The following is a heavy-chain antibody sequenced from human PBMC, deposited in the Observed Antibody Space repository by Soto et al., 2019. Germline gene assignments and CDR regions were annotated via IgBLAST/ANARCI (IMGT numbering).Heavy chain of an antibody. CDR1: GGSISSSSYY. V-gene: IGHV4-39*01. CDR3: ARPTMVTD. CDR2: IYYSGST. Sequence: ETLSLTCTVSGGSISSSSYYWGWIRQPPGKGLEWIGSIYYSGSTYYNPSLKSRVTISVDTSKNQFSLKLSSVTAADTAVYYCARPTMVTDWGQGTMVTVSS. D-gene: IGHD3-10*01. J-gene: IGHJ3*01.